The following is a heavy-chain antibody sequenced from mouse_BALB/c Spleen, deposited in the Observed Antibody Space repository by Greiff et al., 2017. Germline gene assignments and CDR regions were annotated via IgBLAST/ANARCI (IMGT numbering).Heavy chain of an antibody. CDR1: GFNIKDTY. CDR3: ARWEGYDARGFDY. CDR2: IDPANGNT. J-gene: IGHJ2*01. Sequence: VQLQQSGAELVKPGASVKLSCTASGFNIKDTYMHWVKQRPEQGLEWIGWIDPANGNTKYDPKFQGKATITADTSSNTAYLQLSSLTSEDTAVYYRARWEGYDARGFDYWGQGTTLTVSA. V-gene: IGHV14-3*02. D-gene: IGHD2-3*01.